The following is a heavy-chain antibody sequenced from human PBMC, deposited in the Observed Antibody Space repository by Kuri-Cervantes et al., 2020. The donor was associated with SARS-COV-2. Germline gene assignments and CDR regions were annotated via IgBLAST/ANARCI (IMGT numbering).Heavy chain of an antibody. CDR3: AKDKGFGELFFDY. CDR2: ISGSSGGT. J-gene: IGHJ4*02. V-gene: IGHV3-23*01. CDR1: GFTFSDYA. Sequence: GGSLRLSCAASGFTFSDYAMSWVRQAPGKGLEWVSAISGSSGGTYTDYRDSVKGRFTISRDNSKNMLYLQMNSLRAEDTAVYYCAKDKGFGELFFDYWGQGTLVTVSS. D-gene: IGHD3-10*01.